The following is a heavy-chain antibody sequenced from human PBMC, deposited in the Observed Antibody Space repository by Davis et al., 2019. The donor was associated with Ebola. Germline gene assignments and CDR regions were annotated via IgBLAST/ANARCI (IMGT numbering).Heavy chain of an antibody. D-gene: IGHD2-21*02. J-gene: IGHJ3*02. V-gene: IGHV5-51*01. CDR1: GYSFTSYW. CDR3: ARRGIVVVTAKDAFEI. CDR2: IYPGDSDT. Sequence: GESLKISCKGSGYSFTSYWIGWVRQMPGKGLEWMGIIYPGDSDTRYSPSFQGQVTISADKSISTAYLPWSSLKASDTAMYYCARRGIVVVTAKDAFEIWGQGTMVTVSS.